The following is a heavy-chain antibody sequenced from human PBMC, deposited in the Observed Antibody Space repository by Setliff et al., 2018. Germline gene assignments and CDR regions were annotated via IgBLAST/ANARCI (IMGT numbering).Heavy chain of an antibody. CDR2: ISGSFATT. V-gene: IGHV3-23*01. D-gene: IGHD4-17*01. Sequence: GGSLRLSCAASGFTFSSSAMSWVRQAPGKGLEWVSGISGSFATTHHADSVRGRFTISRDNSKNTLFLQMESLRVDDTAEYFCVKDKWMGTTSTFDHWGRGTLVTVSS. J-gene: IGHJ4*02. CDR3: VKDKWMGTTSTFDH. CDR1: GFTFSSSA.